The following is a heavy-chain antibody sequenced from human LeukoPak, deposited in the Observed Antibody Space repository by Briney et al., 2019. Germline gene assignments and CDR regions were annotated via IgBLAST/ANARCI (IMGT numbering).Heavy chain of an antibody. CDR2: INHSGST. CDR1: GGSFSGYY. V-gene: IGHV4-34*01. Sequence: PSETLSLTCAVYGGSFSGYYWSWIRQPPGKGLEWIGEINHSGSTNYNPSLKSRVTISVDTSKNQFSLKLSSVTAADTAVYYCASTVGYDFWSGYYKRPGYFDYWDQGTLVTVSS. J-gene: IGHJ4*02. D-gene: IGHD3-3*01. CDR3: ASTVGYDFWSGYYKRPGYFDY.